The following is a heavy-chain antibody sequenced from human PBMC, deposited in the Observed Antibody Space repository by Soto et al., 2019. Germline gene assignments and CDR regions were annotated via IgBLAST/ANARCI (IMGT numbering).Heavy chain of an antibody. J-gene: IGHJ6*02. V-gene: IGHV1-18*01. CDR2: ISGYNGNT. Sequence: ASVKVSCKASGYTFTNFGISWVRQAPGQGLEWMGWISGYNGNTKYAEKFQNRVTMTTDTSTNTAHMELRSLRSDDTAVYYCAREGQAPYYYYGMDVWGQGTAVTVS. CDR3: AREGQAPYYYYGMDV. CDR1: GYTFTNFG.